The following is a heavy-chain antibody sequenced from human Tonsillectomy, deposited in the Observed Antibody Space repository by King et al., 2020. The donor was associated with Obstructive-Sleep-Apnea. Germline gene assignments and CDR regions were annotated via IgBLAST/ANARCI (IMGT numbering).Heavy chain of an antibody. V-gene: IGHV4-30-4*07. Sequence: VQLQESGPGLVKPSQTLSLTCAVSGGSISSGAYSWSWIRQPPGKGLEGIGDIYYSGSTYYNPSLKSRVTISVDTSKNQFSLNLSSVTAADTAVYYCARGGDYGDYRTAVGADYWGQGTLVTVSS. CDR1: GGSISSGAYS. D-gene: IGHD4-17*01. J-gene: IGHJ4*02. CDR3: ARGGDYGDYRTAVGADY. CDR2: IYYSGST.